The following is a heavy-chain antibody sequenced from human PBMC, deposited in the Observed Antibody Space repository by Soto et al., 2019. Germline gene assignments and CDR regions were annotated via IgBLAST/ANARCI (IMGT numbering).Heavy chain of an antibody. CDR1: GFTVSSNY. Sequence: EVQLVESGGGLVQPGGSLRLSCAASGFTVSSNYMSWVRQAPGKGLEWVSVIYSGGSTYYADSVKGRFTISRHNSKDTRYLQMNSLRGGDTAVYYCARGGNGVVRNNWFDPWGQGTLVTVSS. V-gene: IGHV3-53*04. CDR2: IYSGGST. CDR3: ARGGNGVVRNNWFDP. J-gene: IGHJ5*02. D-gene: IGHD2-8*01.